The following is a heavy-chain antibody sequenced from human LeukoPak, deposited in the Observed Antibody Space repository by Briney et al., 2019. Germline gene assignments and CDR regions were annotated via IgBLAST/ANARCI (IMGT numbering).Heavy chain of an antibody. CDR3: ARWGMVPFGAFDI. CDR1: GFTFSSYE. CDR2: ISSSGSTI. Sequence: GGSLRLSCAASGFTFSSYEMNWVRQAPGKGLEWVSYISSSGSTIYYADSVKGRFTISRDNAKNSLYLQMNSLRAEDTAVYYCARWGMVPFGAFDIWGQGTMVTVSS. J-gene: IGHJ3*02. V-gene: IGHV3-48*03. D-gene: IGHD4/OR15-4a*01.